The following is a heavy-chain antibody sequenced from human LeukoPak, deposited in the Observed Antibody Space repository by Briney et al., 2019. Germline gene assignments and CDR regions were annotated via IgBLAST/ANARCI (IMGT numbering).Heavy chain of an antibody. CDR3: ARDRIAVAGTENWFDP. J-gene: IGHJ5*02. V-gene: IGHV3-33*01. D-gene: IGHD6-19*01. CDR2: IWCDGSNK. CDR1: GFTFSSYG. Sequence: PGGSLRPSCAASGFTFSSYGMHWVRQAPGKGLEWVAVIWCDGSNKYFADSVKGRFTISRDNSKNTLYLQMNSLRAEDTAVYYCARDRIAVAGTENWFDPWGQGTLVTVSS.